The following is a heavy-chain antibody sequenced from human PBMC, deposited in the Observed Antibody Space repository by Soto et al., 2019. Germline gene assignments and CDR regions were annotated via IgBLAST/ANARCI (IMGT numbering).Heavy chain of an antibody. Sequence: QVQLQQWGAGLLKPSETLSLTCAVYGGSFSGYYWSWIRQPPGKGLEWIGEINHSGSTNYNPSLKRRVTISVDTSKNQFSLKLSSVTAADTAVYYCARGNSSSLGWFDPWGQGTLVTVSS. V-gene: IGHV4-34*01. CDR2: INHSGST. CDR3: ARGNSSSLGWFDP. J-gene: IGHJ5*02. CDR1: GGSFSGYY. D-gene: IGHD6-13*01.